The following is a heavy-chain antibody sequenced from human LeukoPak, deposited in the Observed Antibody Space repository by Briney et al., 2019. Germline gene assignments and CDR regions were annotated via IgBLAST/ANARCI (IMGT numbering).Heavy chain of an antibody. J-gene: IGHJ4*02. D-gene: IGHD5-18*01. Sequence: SVKVSCKASGGTFSSYAISWVRQAPGQGLEWMGGIIPIFGTANYAQKFQGRVTITADESTSTAYMELSSLRSEDTAAYYCARAPRGYSSYFDYWGQGTLVTVSS. CDR2: IIPIFGTA. V-gene: IGHV1-69*13. CDR3: ARAPRGYSSYFDY. CDR1: GGTFSSYA.